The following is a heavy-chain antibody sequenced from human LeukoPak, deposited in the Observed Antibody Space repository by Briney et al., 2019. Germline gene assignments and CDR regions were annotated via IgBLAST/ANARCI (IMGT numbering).Heavy chain of an antibody. Sequence: PSETLSLTCTVSGGSISSSSYYWGWIRQPPGKRLEWIGSIYYSGSTYYNPSLKSRVTISVDTSKNQFSLRLSSVTAADTAVYYCAMIAVAGSYYFDYWGQGTLVTVSS. V-gene: IGHV4-39*01. CDR1: GGSISSSSYY. CDR3: AMIAVAGSYYFDY. J-gene: IGHJ4*02. CDR2: IYYSGST. D-gene: IGHD6-19*01.